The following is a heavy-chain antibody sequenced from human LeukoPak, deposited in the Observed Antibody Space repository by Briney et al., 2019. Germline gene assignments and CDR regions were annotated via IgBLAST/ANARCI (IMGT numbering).Heavy chain of an antibody. CDR2: INPNSGGT. CDR1: GYTFTGYY. CDR3: ARGGRRDGYNEDAFGI. Sequence: ASVKVSCKASGYTFTGYYMHWVRQAPGQGLEWMGWINPNSGGTNYAQKFQGRVTMTRDTSISTAYMELSRLRSDDTAVYYSARGGRRDGYNEDAFGIWGQGTMVTVSS. J-gene: IGHJ3*02. D-gene: IGHD5-24*01. V-gene: IGHV1-2*02.